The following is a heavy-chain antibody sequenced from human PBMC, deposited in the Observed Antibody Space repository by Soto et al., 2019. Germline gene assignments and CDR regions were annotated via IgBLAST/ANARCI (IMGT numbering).Heavy chain of an antibody. CDR2: INSDGSST. CDR3: ARVDTAMVGPPYYYYGMDV. CDR1: GGTCSSYW. J-gene: IGHJ6*02. Sequence: GVSLRLSWAASGGTCSSYWVHWVRQAPGKGRVWVSRINSDGSSTSYADSVKGRFTISRDNAKNTLYLQMNSLRAEDTAVYYCARVDTAMVGPPYYYYGMDVWGQGTTVTVSS. D-gene: IGHD5-18*01. V-gene: IGHV3-74*01.